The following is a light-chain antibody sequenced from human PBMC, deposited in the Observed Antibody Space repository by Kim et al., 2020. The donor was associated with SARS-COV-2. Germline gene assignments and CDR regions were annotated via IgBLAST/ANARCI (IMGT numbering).Light chain of an antibody. CDR3: QAWDSSLRV. V-gene: IGLV3-1*01. Sequence: SVSPVQTASITCSGDKLGDKYACWYQQKPGQSPVLVIYQDSKRPSGIPERFSGSNSGNTATLTISGTQAMDEADYYCQAWDSSLRVFGGGTQLTVL. J-gene: IGLJ3*02. CDR1: KLGDKY. CDR2: QDS.